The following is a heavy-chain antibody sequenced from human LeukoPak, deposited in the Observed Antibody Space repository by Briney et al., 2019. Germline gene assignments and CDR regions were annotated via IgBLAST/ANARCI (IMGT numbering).Heavy chain of an antibody. J-gene: IGHJ4*02. V-gene: IGHV3-30*18. CDR2: ISYDGSNK. CDR1: GFTFSSYG. D-gene: IGHD1-26*01. Sequence: GGSLTLSCAASGFTFSSYGMHWVRQAPGKGLEWVAVISYDGSNKYYADSVKGRFTISRDNSKNTLYQQMNSLRAEDTAVYYCAKDLGGSYPIFDYWGQGTLVTVSS. CDR3: AKDLGGSYPIFDY.